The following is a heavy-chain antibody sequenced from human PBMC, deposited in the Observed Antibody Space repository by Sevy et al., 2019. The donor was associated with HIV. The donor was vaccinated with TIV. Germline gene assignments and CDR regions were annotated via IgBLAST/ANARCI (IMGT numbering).Heavy chain of an antibody. D-gene: IGHD2-21*01. Sequence: SETLSLTCLVSDASITTNYWSWIRQAPGKGLEWIGYFFHSGTTNYNRSIKSRVTISGDTSKNEFSLRLTSVTAADTAVYYCARSRAYPRDSDDGFANWGQGTMVTVSS. V-gene: IGHV4-59*01. J-gene: IGHJ3*02. CDR2: FFHSGTT. CDR3: ARSRAYPRDSDDGFAN. CDR1: DASITTNY.